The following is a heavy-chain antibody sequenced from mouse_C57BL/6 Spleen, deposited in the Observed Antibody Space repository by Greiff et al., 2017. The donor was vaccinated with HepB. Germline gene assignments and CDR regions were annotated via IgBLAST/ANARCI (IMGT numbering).Heavy chain of an antibody. CDR1: GYTFTGYW. V-gene: IGHV1-9*01. CDR3: ARSTMITRFYYYAMDY. D-gene: IGHD2-4*01. J-gene: IGHJ4*01. CDR2: ILPGSGST. Sequence: QVQLQQSGAELMKPGASVKLSCKATGYTFTGYWIEWVKQRPGHGLEWIGEILPGSGSTNYNEKFKGKATFTADTSSNTAYMQLSSLTTEDSAIYYCARSTMITRFYYYAMDYWGQGTSVTVSS.